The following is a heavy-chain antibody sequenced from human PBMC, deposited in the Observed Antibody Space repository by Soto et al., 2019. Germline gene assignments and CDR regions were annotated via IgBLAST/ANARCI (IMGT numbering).Heavy chain of an antibody. J-gene: IGHJ5*02. CDR1: GASISIGGYY. D-gene: IGHD4-4*01. Sequence: SETLSLTCTVSGASISIGGYYWSWIRHHPGKGLEWIGYIYYSGSTYYNPSLKSRVTMSLDTSDNQFSLKLSSVTAADTAVYFCARFSLSNYGARWSDPWGQATLVTVS. CDR2: IYYSGST. CDR3: ARFSLSNYGARWSDP. V-gene: IGHV4-31*03.